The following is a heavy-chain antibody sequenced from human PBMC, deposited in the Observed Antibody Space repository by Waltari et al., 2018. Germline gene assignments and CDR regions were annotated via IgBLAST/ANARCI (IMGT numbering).Heavy chain of an antibody. Sequence: QVQLQVSGPGLVKPSQTLSLTCAVSGVSIKNCDNYWIWIRQPPGKGLECSGHIYSSWMTLVNPSIRRRVRMSIDTSKNQFSLMLSSVTAADKAVYYGARLGLNIAIVPGTTPWKSEELSYSYYMDVWDKGNTVTISS. CDR3: ARLGLNIAIVPGTTPWKSEELSYSYYMDV. D-gene: IGHD3-16*02. V-gene: IGHV4-30-4*08. CDR1: GVSIKNCDNY. CDR2: IYSSWMT. J-gene: IGHJ6*03.